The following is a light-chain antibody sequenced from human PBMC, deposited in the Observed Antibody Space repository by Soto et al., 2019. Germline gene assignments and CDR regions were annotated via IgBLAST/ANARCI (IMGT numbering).Light chain of an antibody. CDR1: QSVSSN. Sequence: EILITQSPSTLAVSPGERATLSCRASQSVSSNLAWYQHKPGQAPRLLISGASTRATGIPARFSGSGSGTEFTLTISSLQSEDFEIYYCQQYNNWPITFGQGTRLEIK. V-gene: IGKV3-15*01. J-gene: IGKJ5*01. CDR3: QQYNNWPIT. CDR2: GAS.